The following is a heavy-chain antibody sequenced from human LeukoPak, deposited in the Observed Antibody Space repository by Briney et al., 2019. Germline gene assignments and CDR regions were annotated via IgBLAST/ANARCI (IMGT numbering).Heavy chain of an antibody. CDR1: GGSISSGDYY. V-gene: IGHV4-30-4*01. J-gene: IGHJ5*02. CDR3: ARPGLRDLNWFDP. CDR2: MYYSGST. D-gene: IGHD3-10*01. Sequence: SETLSLTCTVSGGSISSGDYYWSWIRQPPGKGLEWIAYMYYSGSTYYNPSLKSRVTMSADTSKNQLSLKLSSVTAADTAVYYCARPGLRDLNWFDPWGQGTLVTVSS.